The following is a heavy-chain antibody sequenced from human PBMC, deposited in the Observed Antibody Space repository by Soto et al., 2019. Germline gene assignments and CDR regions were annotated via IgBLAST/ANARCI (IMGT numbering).Heavy chain of an antibody. D-gene: IGHD3-10*01. CDR2: IYSGGST. CDR3: ARGGTMALDY. Sequence: GGSLRPSVAPPDLPAFGNYRAGVRQAPGKGLEWVSVIYSGGSTYYADSVKGRFTISRDNSKNTLYLQMNSLRAEDTAVYYCARGGTMALDYWGQGTLVTVS. J-gene: IGHJ4*02. CDR1: DLPAFGNY. V-gene: IGHV3-66*01.